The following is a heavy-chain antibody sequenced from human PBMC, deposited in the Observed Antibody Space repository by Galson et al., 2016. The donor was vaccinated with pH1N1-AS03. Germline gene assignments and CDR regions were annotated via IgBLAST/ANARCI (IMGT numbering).Heavy chain of an antibody. CDR1: GYQFTNYG. CDR2: ISGYNGNT. J-gene: IGHJ6*02. V-gene: IGHV1-18*04. D-gene: IGHD4-17*01. CDR3: ARDDGALYYYYGLDV. Sequence: QSGAEVKKPGESLRISCKASGYQFTNYGFNWVRQAPGQGLEWMGWISGYNGNTNYAQSLQGRVTMTTDTSTSTAYMELRSLRSDDTAVYYCARDDGALYYYYGLDVWGQGTTVTVSS.